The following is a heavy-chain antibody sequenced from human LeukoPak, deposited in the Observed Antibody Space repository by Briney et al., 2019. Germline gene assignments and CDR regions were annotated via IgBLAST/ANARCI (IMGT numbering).Heavy chain of an antibody. Sequence: ASVKVSCKASGYTFTGYYMHWVRQAPGQGLEWMGWMNPNSGNTGYAQKFQGRVTITRNTSISTAYMELSSLRSEDTAVYYCARKVYYYYYMDVWGKGTTVTVSS. V-gene: IGHV1-8*03. CDR2: MNPNSGNT. CDR1: GYTFTGYY. CDR3: ARKVYYYYYMDV. J-gene: IGHJ6*03.